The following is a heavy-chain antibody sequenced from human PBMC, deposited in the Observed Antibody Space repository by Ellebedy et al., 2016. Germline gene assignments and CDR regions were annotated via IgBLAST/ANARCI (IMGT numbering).Heavy chain of an antibody. D-gene: IGHD3-22*01. V-gene: IGHV4-31*03. CDR2: IYKSGST. Sequence: LRLSCTVSGGSISSGNYYWSWVRQHPGKGLEWLGYIYKSGSTYYNPSLKSRVTMSIDTSKNQFSLELSSVTAADTAMYYCARDRDSDNYYNDAFDMWGQGTMVTVSS. J-gene: IGHJ3*02. CDR1: GGSISSGNYY. CDR3: ARDRDSDNYYNDAFDM.